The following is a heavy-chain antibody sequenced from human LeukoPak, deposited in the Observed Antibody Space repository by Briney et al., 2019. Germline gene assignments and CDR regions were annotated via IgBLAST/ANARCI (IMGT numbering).Heavy chain of an antibody. D-gene: IGHD3-16*01. CDR1: GFTFSSYA. CDR3: AKDGLGRYPYYGMDV. Sequence: GGSLRLSCAAFGFTFSSYAMSWVRQAPGKGLEWVSGISGSAGSTNYADSAKGRFTISRDNSKNTLYLQMNSLRAEDTAVYYCAKDGLGRYPYYGMDVWGKGTTVTVSS. J-gene: IGHJ6*04. CDR2: ISGSAGST. V-gene: IGHV3-23*01.